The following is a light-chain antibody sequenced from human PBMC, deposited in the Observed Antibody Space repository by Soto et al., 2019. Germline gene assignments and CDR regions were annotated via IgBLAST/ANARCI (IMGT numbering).Light chain of an antibody. CDR2: TND. CDR1: SFNIGRNP. J-gene: IGLJ3*02. V-gene: IGLV1-44*01. Sequence: QSVLTQSPSASGTPGQRVTISCSGSSFNIGRNPVNWYQQFPGTAPKLLIYTNDQRPSGVPDRFSGSKSGTSASLAISGLQSEDEADYYCAAWDDSLNGWVFGGGTQLTVL. CDR3: AAWDDSLNGWV.